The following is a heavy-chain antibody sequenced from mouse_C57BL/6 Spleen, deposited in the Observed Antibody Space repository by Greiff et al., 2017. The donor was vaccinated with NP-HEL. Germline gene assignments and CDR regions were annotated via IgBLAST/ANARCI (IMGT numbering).Heavy chain of an antibody. V-gene: IGHV1-49*01. CDR2: FTMYSDAT. D-gene: IGHD2-5*01. CDR1: YFAFMARA. J-gene: IGHJ4*01. Sequence: LMESGAELVRPGSSVKLSCKDSYFAFMARAMHWVKQRPGHGLEWIGSFTMYSDATEYSENFKGKATLTANTSSSTAYMELSSLTSEDSAVYYCARGDSNYGDAMDYWGQGTSVTVSS. CDR3: ARGDSNYGDAMDY.